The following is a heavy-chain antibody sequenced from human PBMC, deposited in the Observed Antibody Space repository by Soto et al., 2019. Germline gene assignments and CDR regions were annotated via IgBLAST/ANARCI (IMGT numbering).Heavy chain of an antibody. CDR3: ARVSTVTPWVYYYYMDV. D-gene: IGHD4-17*01. V-gene: IGHV4-59*01. CDR1: GGSISSYY. J-gene: IGHJ6*03. Sequence: SETLSLTCTVSGGSISSYYWSWIRQPPGKGLEWIGYIYYSGSTNYNPSLKSRVTISVDTSKNQFSLKLSSVTAADTAVYYCARVSTVTPWVYYYYMDVWGKGTTVTVSS. CDR2: IYYSGST.